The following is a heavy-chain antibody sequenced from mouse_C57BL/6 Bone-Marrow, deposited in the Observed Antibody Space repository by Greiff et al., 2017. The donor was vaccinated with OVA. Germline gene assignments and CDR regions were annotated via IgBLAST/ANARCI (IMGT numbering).Heavy chain of an antibody. V-gene: IGHV5-4*01. Sequence: EVKLVESGGGLVKPGGSLKLSCAASGFTFSSYAMSWVRQTPEKRLEWVATISDGGSYTYYPDNVKGRFTISRDNAKNNLYLQMSHLKSEDTAMYYCARDITTVVPFAYWGQGTLVTVSA. D-gene: IGHD1-1*01. J-gene: IGHJ3*01. CDR1: GFTFSSYA. CDR2: ISDGGSYT. CDR3: ARDITTVVPFAY.